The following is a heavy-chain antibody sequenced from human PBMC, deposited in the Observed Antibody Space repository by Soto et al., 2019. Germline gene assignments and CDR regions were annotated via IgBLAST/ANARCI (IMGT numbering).Heavy chain of an antibody. CDR2: ISYDGSNK. Sequence: GGSLRLSCAASGFTFSSYAMHWVRQAPGKGLEWVAVISYDGSNKYYADSVKGRFTISRDNSKNTLYLQMNSLRAEDTAVYYCARDGRIFGVVREPYYYYGMDVWGQGTTVTVSS. D-gene: IGHD3-3*01. CDR3: ARDGRIFGVVREPYYYYGMDV. V-gene: IGHV3-30-3*01. CDR1: GFTFSSYA. J-gene: IGHJ6*02.